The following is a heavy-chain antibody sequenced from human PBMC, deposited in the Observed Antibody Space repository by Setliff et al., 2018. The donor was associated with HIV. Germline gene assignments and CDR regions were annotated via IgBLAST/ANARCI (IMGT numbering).Heavy chain of an antibody. J-gene: IGHJ6*03. D-gene: IGHD6-6*01. Sequence: SETLSLTCAVFGGSFTDIGGSFTDYYWIWIRQPPGKGLEWIGEINHSGSTHYNPSLKSRFTISLDTSENQVSLTLSSVTAADTAVYYCARVPLNVHYYYMDVWGKGTTVT. V-gene: IGHV4-34*01. CDR3: ARVPLNVHYYYMDV. CDR1: GGSFTDIGGSFTDYY. CDR2: INHSGST.